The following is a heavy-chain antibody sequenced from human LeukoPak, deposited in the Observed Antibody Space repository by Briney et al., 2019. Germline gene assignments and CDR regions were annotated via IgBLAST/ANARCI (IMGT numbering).Heavy chain of an antibody. V-gene: IGHV1-18*01. D-gene: IGHD3-22*01. Sequence: ASVKVSCKASGYTFTNYGISWVRQAPGQGLEWMGWISAYNGNTNYAQKLQGRVTMTTDTSTSTAYMELRSLRSDDTAVYYCARDDPNSSGDSDAFDIWGQGTMVTVSS. CDR1: GYTFTNYG. J-gene: IGHJ3*02. CDR2: ISAYNGNT. CDR3: ARDDPNSSGDSDAFDI.